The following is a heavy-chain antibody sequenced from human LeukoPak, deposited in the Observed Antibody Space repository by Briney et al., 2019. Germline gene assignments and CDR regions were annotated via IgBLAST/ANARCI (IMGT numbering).Heavy chain of an antibody. J-gene: IGHJ4*02. D-gene: IGHD3-16*02. CDR1: GYTLTELS. V-gene: IGHV1-24*01. CDR3: AREGDPIMITFGGVIAY. Sequence: GASVKVSCKVSGYTLTELSMHWVRQAPGKGLEWMGGFDPEDGETIYAQKFQGRVTMTGDTSISTAYMDLSSLRSDDTAVYYCAREGDPIMITFGGVIAYWGQGTLVTVSS. CDR2: FDPEDGET.